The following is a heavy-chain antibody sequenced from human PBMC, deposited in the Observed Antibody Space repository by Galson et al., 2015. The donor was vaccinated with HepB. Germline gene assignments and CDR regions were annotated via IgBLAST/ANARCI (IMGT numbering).Heavy chain of an antibody. CDR1: GFTFSSYA. CDR2: ISYHASNK. V-gene: IGHV3-30-3*01. J-gene: IGHJ4*02. D-gene: IGHD3-10*01. CDR3: SRGHYYRSGSYSDY. Sequence: SLRLSCAASGFTFSSYALHWVRQAPGKGLEWVAAISYHASNKYYADSVKGRFTISRDNSKNTLYLQMNSLRTEDTAVYYCSRGHYYRSGSYSDYWGQGALVAVSS.